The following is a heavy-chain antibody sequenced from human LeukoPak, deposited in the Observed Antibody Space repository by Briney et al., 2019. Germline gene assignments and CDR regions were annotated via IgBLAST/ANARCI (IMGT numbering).Heavy chain of an antibody. D-gene: IGHD3-16*01. CDR2: INPSGGST. CDR3: AREGSYGDFDY. V-gene: IGHV1-46*01. CDR1: GYTFTSYY. Sequence: ASVKVSCKASGYTFTSYYMHWVQQAPGQGLEWMGIINPSGGSTSYAQKFQGRVTMTRDMSISTVFMELRSDDTAVYYCAREGSYGDFDYWGQGTLVTVSS. J-gene: IGHJ4*02.